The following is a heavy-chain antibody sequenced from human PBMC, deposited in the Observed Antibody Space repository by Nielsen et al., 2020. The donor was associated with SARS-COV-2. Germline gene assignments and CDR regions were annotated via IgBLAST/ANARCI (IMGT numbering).Heavy chain of an antibody. Sequence: ASVKVSCKASGYTFTGHYIHWVRQAPGQGLEWMGRINPNSAGTNYAQTFKGRVTLTTDTSISTAYMDLSWLRSDDTAVYYCARDAIRFYSDSSGYYDYWGQGTLVTVSS. D-gene: IGHD3-22*01. CDR3: ARDAIRFYSDSSGYYDY. CDR1: GYTFTGHY. J-gene: IGHJ4*02. V-gene: IGHV1-2*06. CDR2: INPNSAGT.